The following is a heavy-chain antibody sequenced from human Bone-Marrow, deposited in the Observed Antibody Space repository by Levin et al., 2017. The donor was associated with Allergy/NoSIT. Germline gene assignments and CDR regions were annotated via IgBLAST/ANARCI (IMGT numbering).Heavy chain of an antibody. CDR2: INHSGST. D-gene: IGHD2-15*01. V-gene: IGHV4-34*01. J-gene: IGHJ3*02. Sequence: TSETLSLTCAVYGGSFSGYYWRWIRQPPGKGLEWIGEINHSGSTNYNPSLKSRVTISVDTSKNQFSLKLSSVTAADTAVYYCASRPGRWRAFDIWGQGTMVTVSS. CDR3: ASRPGRWRAFDI. CDR1: GGSFSGYY.